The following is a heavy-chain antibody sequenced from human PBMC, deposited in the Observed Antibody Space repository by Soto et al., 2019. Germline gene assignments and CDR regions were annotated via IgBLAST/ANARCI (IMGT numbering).Heavy chain of an antibody. V-gene: IGHV5-10-1*01. Sequence: GESLKISCKTSGFSFTNYWISWVRHVPGKGLEWMGNIDPVDSYVNYSPSFQGHVTFSVDTSISTAFLHWSSLQASDSATYFCARIESIARNWFDPWGQGTLVTVSS. CDR3: ARIESIARNWFDP. J-gene: IGHJ5*02. D-gene: IGHD6-13*01. CDR2: IDPVDSYV. CDR1: GFSFTNYW.